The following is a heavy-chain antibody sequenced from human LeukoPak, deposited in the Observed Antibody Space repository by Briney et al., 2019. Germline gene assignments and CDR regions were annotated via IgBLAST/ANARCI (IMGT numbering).Heavy chain of an antibody. Sequence: ASVKVSCKASGYTFTSYAISWVRQAPGQGLEWMGGIIPIFGTTNYAQKFQGRVTITADKSTGTAYMELSSLRSEDTAVYYCARDVPDSSGYYYYYYGMDVWGQGTTVTVSS. D-gene: IGHD3-22*01. CDR3: ARDVPDSSGYYYYYYGMDV. CDR2: IIPIFGTT. J-gene: IGHJ6*02. V-gene: IGHV1-69*06. CDR1: GYTFTSYA.